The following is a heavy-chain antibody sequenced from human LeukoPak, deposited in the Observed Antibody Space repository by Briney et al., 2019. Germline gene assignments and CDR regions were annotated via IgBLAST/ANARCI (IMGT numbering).Heavy chain of an antibody. Sequence: ASVKVSCKASGYTFTSYDINWVRQATGQGLEWMGWMNPNSGNTGYAQKFQGRVTMTRNTSTSTAYMELSSLRSEDTAVYYCARGPGEIIYYYYYMDVWGKGTTVTVSS. V-gene: IGHV1-8*01. CDR1: GYTFTSYD. CDR2: MNPNSGNT. J-gene: IGHJ6*03. CDR3: ARGPGEIIYYYYYMDV. D-gene: IGHD3-10*01.